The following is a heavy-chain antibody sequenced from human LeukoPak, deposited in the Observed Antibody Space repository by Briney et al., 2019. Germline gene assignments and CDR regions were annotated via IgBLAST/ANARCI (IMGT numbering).Heavy chain of an antibody. CDR2: ISSSRSII. CDR1: GFTFSSCS. V-gene: IGHV3-48*02. CDR3: ARGVKDGYNWLDS. Sequence: GGSLRLSCAASGFTFSSCSMNWVRQAPGKGLEWVSYISSSRSIIYYADSVKGRFTISRDNAKNSLYLQMTSLRDEDTAVYYCARGVKDGYNWLDSWGQGSLDTLSS. J-gene: IGHJ5*01. D-gene: IGHD5-24*01.